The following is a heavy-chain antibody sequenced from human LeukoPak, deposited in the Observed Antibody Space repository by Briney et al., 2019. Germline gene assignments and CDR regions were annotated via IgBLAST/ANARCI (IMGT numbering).Heavy chain of an antibody. Sequence: GGSLTLSCAASGFTFSSYAMRWVRQAPGKGLEWVSGISCSGDNTYYADSVKGRFTIPRDNSKNTLYLQMNSLRADDTAVYYCAKGGLVHRFDPWGQGTLVTVSS. V-gene: IGHV3-23*01. J-gene: IGHJ5*02. CDR1: GFTFSSYA. CDR2: ISCSGDNT. CDR3: AKGGLVHRFDP.